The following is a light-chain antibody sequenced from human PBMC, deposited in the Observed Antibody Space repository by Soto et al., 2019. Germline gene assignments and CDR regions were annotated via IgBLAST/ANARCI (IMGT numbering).Light chain of an antibody. CDR3: QQYNSAPLT. V-gene: IGKV1-27*01. CDR1: QGISNS. CDR2: GAS. Sequence: DIQMTQSPSSLSASVGDRVTITCRASQGISNSLALYQQRPGKVPKLLIHGASILQSGVPTRFSGRGSGASFAVTIRSLQPEDGATYSCQQYNSAPLTFGGGNNVEIK. J-gene: IGKJ4*01.